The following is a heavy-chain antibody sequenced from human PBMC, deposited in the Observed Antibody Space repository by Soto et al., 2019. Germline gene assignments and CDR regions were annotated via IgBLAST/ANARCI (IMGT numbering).Heavy chain of an antibody. Sequence: ASVKVSCKASGYTFTSYAMHWVRQAPGQRLEWMGWVNAGNGNTKYSQKFQGRVTITRDTSAGTAYMELSSLRSEDTAVYYCARGRGYSYWDDYWGQRTLVPVSX. J-gene: IGHJ4*02. CDR2: VNAGNGNT. V-gene: IGHV1-3*01. D-gene: IGHD3-22*01. CDR3: ARGRGYSYWDDY. CDR1: GYTFTSYA.